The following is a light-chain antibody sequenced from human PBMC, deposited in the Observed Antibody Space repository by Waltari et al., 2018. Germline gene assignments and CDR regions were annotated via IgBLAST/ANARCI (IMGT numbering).Light chain of an antibody. CDR2: EVY. CDR3: CSDAGSSTFT. J-gene: IGLJ2*01. Sequence: QSALTQPASVSGSPGQSITISCTGTSSDVGSYDLVSWYHQHPGKDPKLMIYEVYKLPSGVANRFSGSTSGNTASLTISGLQAEDEADYYCCSDAGSSTFTFGGGTKLTVL. V-gene: IGLV2-23*02. CDR1: SSDVGSYDL.